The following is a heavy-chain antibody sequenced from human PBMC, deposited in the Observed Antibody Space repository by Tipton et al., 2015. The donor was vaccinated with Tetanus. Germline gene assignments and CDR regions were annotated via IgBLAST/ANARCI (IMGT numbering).Heavy chain of an antibody. CDR1: GYSFNTYW. Sequence: QLVQSGAEIKKPGESLNISCKGSGYSFNTYWIAWVRQMPGKGLGWMGIIYPGDSDTRYSPTFQGQVTMSVDKSINTAFLQWSSLKDSDTAICYCARLHLRTFASSSGFWGQGTMVTVSS. CDR2: IYPGDSDT. D-gene: IGHD6-6*01. CDR3: ARLHLRTFASSSGF. V-gene: IGHV5-51*01. J-gene: IGHJ4*02.